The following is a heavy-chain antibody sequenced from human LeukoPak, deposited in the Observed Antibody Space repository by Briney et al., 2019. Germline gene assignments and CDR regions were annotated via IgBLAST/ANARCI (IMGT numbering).Heavy chain of an antibody. Sequence: PGGSLRLSCAASGFTFSSYSMNWVRQAPGKGLEWVSYISSSSSTIYYADSVKGRFTISRDNAKNSLYLQMNSLRAEDTAVYYCARDGRGFDYWGQGTLVTVSS. V-gene: IGHV3-48*04. D-gene: IGHD1-1*01. CDR3: ARDGRGFDY. CDR2: ISSSSSTI. J-gene: IGHJ4*02. CDR1: GFTFSSYS.